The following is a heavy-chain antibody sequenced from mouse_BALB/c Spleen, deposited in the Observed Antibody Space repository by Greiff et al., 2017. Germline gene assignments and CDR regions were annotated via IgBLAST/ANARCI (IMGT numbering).Heavy chain of an antibody. CDR1: GFAFSSYD. CDR3: ARHSYDYLMDY. D-gene: IGHD2-4*01. V-gene: IGHV5-12-1*01. J-gene: IGHJ4*01. Sequence: EVKLVESGGGLVKPGGSLKLSCAASGFAFSSYDMSWVRQTPEKRLEWVAYISSGGGSTYYPDTVKGRFTISRDNAKNTLYLQMSSLKSEDTAMYYCARHSYDYLMDYWGQGTSVTVSS. CDR2: ISSGGGST.